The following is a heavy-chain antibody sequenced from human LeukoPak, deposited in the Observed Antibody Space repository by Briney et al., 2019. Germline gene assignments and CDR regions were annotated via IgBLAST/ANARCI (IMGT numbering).Heavy chain of an antibody. D-gene: IGHD2-21*02. Sequence: GGSLRLSCAASGFTFSSYGMSWVRQAPGKGLEWVSAISGSGGSTYYADSVKGRFTISRDNSKNTLYLQVNGLRTEDTAVYYCAKDRLLNCRGDCYIFDYWGQGTVVTVSS. CDR3: AKDRLLNCRGDCYIFDY. J-gene: IGHJ4*02. CDR2: ISGSGGST. V-gene: IGHV3-23*01. CDR1: GFTFSSYG.